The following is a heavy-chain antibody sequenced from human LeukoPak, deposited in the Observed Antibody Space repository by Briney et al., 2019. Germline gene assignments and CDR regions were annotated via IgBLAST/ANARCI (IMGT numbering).Heavy chain of an antibody. D-gene: IGHD1-7*01. Sequence: GGSLRLSCAASGFTFSSYSMNWVRQAPGKGLEWVSPISSSSSYIYYADSVKGRFTISRDNAKNSLYLQMNSLRAEDTAVYYCARDLLERENWNYVEVFDYWGQGTLVTVSS. CDR2: ISSSSSYI. J-gene: IGHJ4*02. V-gene: IGHV3-21*01. CDR1: GFTFSSYS. CDR3: ARDLLERENWNYVEVFDY.